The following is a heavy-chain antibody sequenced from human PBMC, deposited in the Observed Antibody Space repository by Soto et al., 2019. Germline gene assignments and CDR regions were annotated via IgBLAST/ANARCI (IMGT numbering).Heavy chain of an antibody. CDR3: AKSYDSSGYYYLDYFDY. J-gene: IGHJ4*02. V-gene: IGHV1-69*13. CDR2: IIPIFGTA. CDR1: GGTFSSYA. D-gene: IGHD3-22*01. Sequence: SVKVSCKASGGTFSSYAISWVRQAPGQGLERMGGIIPIFGTANYAQKFQGRVTITADESTSTAYMELSSLRSEDTAVYYCAKSYDSSGYYYLDYFDYWGQGTLVTVSS.